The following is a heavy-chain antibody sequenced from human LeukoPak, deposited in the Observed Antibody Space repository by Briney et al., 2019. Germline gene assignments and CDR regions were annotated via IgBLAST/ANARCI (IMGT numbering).Heavy chain of an antibody. Sequence: GGSLRLSCAASGLTFSSHWMHWVRQAPGKGLVWVSRITNDGSSTTYADSVKGRFTISRDNAKNTLYLQMNSLRAEDTAVYYCAKGNSSEQSYWGQGTLVTVSS. J-gene: IGHJ4*02. CDR3: AKGNSSEQSY. V-gene: IGHV3-74*01. CDR1: GLTFSSHW. D-gene: IGHD6-13*01. CDR2: ITNDGSST.